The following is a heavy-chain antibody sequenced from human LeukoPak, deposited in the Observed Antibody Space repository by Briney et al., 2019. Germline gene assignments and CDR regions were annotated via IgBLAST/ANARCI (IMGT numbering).Heavy chain of an antibody. CDR2: MNPNSGNT. CDR3: ARGLGSYFDYYYYGMDV. CDR1: GYTFTSYD. J-gene: IGHJ6*02. Sequence: GASVTVSCKASGYTFTSYDINWVRQAAGQGREGMGWMNPNSGNTGYAQKFQGRVTLTRNTSISTAYMELSSLRSEDTAVYYCARGLGSYFDYYYYGMDVWGQGTTVTVSS. D-gene: IGHD1-26*01. V-gene: IGHV1-8*01.